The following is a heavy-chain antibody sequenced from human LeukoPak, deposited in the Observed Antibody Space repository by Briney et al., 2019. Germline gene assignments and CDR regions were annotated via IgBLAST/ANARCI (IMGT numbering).Heavy chain of an antibody. CDR1: GASIRPYY. CDR2: INFSGNT. Sequence: PSETLSLTCTVSGASIRPYYWTWIRQPPGKGLEWLGHINFSGNTNYSPSLKSRVTISLDTSKNHFSLNLTPVTAADTAMYYCARPGRRGDLWYFDLWGRGTLVTVSS. CDR3: ARPGRRGDLWYFDL. V-gene: IGHV4-59*08. D-gene: IGHD3-16*01. J-gene: IGHJ2*01.